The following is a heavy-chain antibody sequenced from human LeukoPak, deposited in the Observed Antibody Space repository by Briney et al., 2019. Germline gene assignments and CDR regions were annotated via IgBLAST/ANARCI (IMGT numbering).Heavy chain of an antibody. CDR3: ARDYYGSGSGAWFDP. V-gene: IGHV4-59*01. CDR1: GGSISSYY. Sequence: NPSEILSLTCTVSGGSISSYYWSWIRQPPGKGLEWIGYIYYSGSTNYNPSLKSRVTISVDTSKNQFSLKLSSVTAADTAVYYCARDYYGSGSGAWFDPWGQGTLVTVSS. D-gene: IGHD3-10*01. CDR2: IYYSGST. J-gene: IGHJ5*02.